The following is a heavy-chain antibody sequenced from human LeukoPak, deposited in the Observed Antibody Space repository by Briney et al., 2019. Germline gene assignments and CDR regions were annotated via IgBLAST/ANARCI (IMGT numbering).Heavy chain of an antibody. CDR1: GGTFTSYY. D-gene: IGHD3-22*01. CDR3: ARTFRGNYYDSSGYYFDY. CDR2: INPSGGST. V-gene: IGHV1-46*01. Sequence: GASVKVSCKASGGTFTSYYMHWVRQAPGQGLEWMGIINPSGGSTSYAQKFQGRVTMTRDTSTSTVYMELSSLRSEDTAVYYCARTFRGNYYDSSGYYFDYWGQGTLVTVSS. J-gene: IGHJ4*02.